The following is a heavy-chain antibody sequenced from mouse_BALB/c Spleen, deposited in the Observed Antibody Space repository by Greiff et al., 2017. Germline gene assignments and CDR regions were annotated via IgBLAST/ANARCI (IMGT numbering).Heavy chain of an antibody. CDR3: ARSRGYYRAMDY. V-gene: IGHV1-69*02. Sequence: QVQLQQPGAELVKPGAPVKLSCKASGYTFTSYWMNWVKQRPGRGLEWIGRIDPSDSETHYNQKFKDKATLTVDKSSSTAYIQLSSLTSEDSAVYYCARSRGYYRAMDYWGQGTTVTVSS. D-gene: IGHD2-12*01. J-gene: IGHJ4*01. CDR1: GYTFTSYW. CDR2: IDPSDSET.